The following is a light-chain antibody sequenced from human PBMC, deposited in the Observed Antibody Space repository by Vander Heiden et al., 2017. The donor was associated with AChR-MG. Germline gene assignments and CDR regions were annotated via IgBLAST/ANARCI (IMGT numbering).Light chain of an antibody. CDR3: AAWDDSLNGYV. Sequence: SVLTPPPSASGTHGQRVTIPCSGSSSNIGSNTVNWYQQLPGTAPKLLIYSNSQRPSGVPDRFSGSKSGTSASLAISGLQSEDEADYYCAAWDDSLNGYVFGTGTKVTVL. CDR1: SSNIGSNT. J-gene: IGLJ1*01. CDR2: SNS. V-gene: IGLV1-44*01.